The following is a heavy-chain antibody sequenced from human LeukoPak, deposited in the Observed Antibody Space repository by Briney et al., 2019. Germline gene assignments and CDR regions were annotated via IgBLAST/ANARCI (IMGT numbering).Heavy chain of an antibody. Sequence: GGSLRLSCAASGFTFSSYAMSWVRQAPGKGLEWVSAISGSGGSTYHADSVKGRFTISRDNSKNTLYLQMNSLRAEDPAVYYCAKDFRDSSGYYYLLGYYFDYWGQGTLVTVSS. CDR2: ISGSGGST. D-gene: IGHD3-22*01. V-gene: IGHV3-23*01. J-gene: IGHJ4*02. CDR1: GFTFSSYA. CDR3: AKDFRDSSGYYYLLGYYFDY.